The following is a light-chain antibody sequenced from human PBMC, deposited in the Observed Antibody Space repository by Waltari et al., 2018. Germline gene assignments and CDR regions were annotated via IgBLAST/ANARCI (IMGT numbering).Light chain of an antibody. Sequence: SYVLTQQPSVSVAPGKTARITCGGNNIGSKSVHWYQQKPGQAPVLVIYDDSDRPSGIPERFSGSNSGNTATLTISRVEAGDEADYYCQVWDSSSDHNWVFGGGTKLTVL. V-gene: IGLV3-21*04. CDR1: NIGSKS. CDR3: QVWDSSSDHNWV. J-gene: IGLJ3*02. CDR2: DDS.